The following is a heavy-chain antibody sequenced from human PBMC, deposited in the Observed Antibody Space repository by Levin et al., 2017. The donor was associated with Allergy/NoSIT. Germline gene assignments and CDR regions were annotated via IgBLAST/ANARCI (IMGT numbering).Heavy chain of an antibody. CDR1: GGTFSSYA. Sequence: VASVKVSCKASGGTFSSYAISWVRQAPGQGLEWMGRIIPILGIANYAQKFQGRVTITADKSTSTAYMELSSLRSEDTAVYYCARGIAAAGPEGAFDIWGQGTMVTVSS. D-gene: IGHD6-13*01. CDR2: IIPILGIA. J-gene: IGHJ3*02. V-gene: IGHV1-69*04. CDR3: ARGIAAAGPEGAFDI.